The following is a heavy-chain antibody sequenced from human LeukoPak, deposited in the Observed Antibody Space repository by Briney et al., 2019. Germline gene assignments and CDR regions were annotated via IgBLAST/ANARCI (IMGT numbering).Heavy chain of an antibody. D-gene: IGHD3-9*01. V-gene: IGHV3-23*01. Sequence: GGSLRLSCAASGLTFSSYAMSWVRQAPGKGLKWVSAISGSGGSTYYADSVKGRFTISRDNSKNTLYLQMNSLRAEDTAVYYCAKATGGGATLRYFDWSQYYYYGMDVWGQGTTVTVSS. CDR1: GLTFSSYA. CDR2: ISGSGGST. CDR3: AKATGGGATLRYFDWSQYYYYGMDV. J-gene: IGHJ6*02.